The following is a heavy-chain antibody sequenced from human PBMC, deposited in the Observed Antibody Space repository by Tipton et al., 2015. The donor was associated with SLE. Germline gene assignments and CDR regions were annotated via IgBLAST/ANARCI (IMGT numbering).Heavy chain of an antibody. CDR1: GGSFSGYY. J-gene: IGHJ4*02. CDR3: ARQAYYSSGYADY. D-gene: IGHD3-22*01. V-gene: IGHV4-34*01. CDR2: MYQTGTT. Sequence: TLSLTCAVSGGSFSGYYWGWIRQHPGKGLEWIGNMYQTGTTDYNPSLKSRVTISIDTSKNQFSLKLSAVTAADTAVYYCARQAYYSSGYADYWGQGTLVTVSS.